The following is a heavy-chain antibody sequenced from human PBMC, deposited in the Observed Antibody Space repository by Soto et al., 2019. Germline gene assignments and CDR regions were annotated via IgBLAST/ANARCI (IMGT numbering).Heavy chain of an antibody. CDR2: ISGRGDST. J-gene: IGHJ6*02. V-gene: IGHV3-23*01. CDR1: GFIFGHYA. CDR3: AKALDGIDDYFYAMGV. D-gene: IGHD1-1*01. Sequence: EEQLLESGGELVQPGGSLRLSCAGSGFIFGHYAMTWVRQAPGKGLEWISAISGRGDSTYYADAVKGRFTISRDNSKNTLYLQMNSLRVEDTAGYYCAKALDGIDDYFYAMGVWGQGTTVTVSS.